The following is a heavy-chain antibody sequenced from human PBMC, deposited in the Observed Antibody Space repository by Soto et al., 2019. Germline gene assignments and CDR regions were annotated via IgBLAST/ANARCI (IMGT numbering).Heavy chain of an antibody. CDR3: AKAKYIAMRSVMDV. Sequence: PGGSLRLSCEASGFTFSNYAMSWGRQAPGKGLEWVAGISGSGGSTYYADSVRGRFTISRDTSKNTVYLQVNSLRVEDRAVYYCAKAKYIAMRSVMDVWGQGTTVT. CDR1: GFTFSNYA. D-gene: IGHD1-1*01. J-gene: IGHJ6*02. V-gene: IGHV3-23*01. CDR2: ISGSGGST.